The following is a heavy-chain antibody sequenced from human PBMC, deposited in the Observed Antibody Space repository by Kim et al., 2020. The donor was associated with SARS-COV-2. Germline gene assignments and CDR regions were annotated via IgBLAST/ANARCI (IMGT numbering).Heavy chain of an antibody. J-gene: IGHJ4*02. CDR3: TRDRDRTYYDILTGYPFLFDY. CDR1: GFTFGDYA. Sequence: GGSLRLSCTASGFTFGDYAMSWFRQAPGKGLEWVGFIRSKAYGGTTEYAASVTGRFTISRDDSKSIAYLQMNSLKTEDTAVYYCTRDRDRTYYDILTGYPFLFDYWGQGTLVTVSS. D-gene: IGHD3-9*01. V-gene: IGHV3-49*03. CDR2: IRSKAYGGTT.